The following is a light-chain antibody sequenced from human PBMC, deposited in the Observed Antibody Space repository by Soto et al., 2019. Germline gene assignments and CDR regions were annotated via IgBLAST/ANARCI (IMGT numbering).Light chain of an antibody. CDR2: DVS. V-gene: IGLV2-14*01. J-gene: IGLJ7*01. CDR3: SSYTSSSTLEAV. Sequence: QSALTQPASVSGSPGQSITISCTGTSSDVGGYNYVSWYQQHPGKAPKLMIYDVSNRPSGVSNRFSGSKSGNTASLTFSGLQAEDEADYYCSSYTSSSTLEAVFGGGTQLTVL. CDR1: SSDVGGYNY.